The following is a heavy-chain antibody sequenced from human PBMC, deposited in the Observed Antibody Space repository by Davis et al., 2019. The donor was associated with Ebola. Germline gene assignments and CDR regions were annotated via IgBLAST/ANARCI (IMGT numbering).Heavy chain of an antibody. V-gene: IGHV1-69*13. CDR2: IIPIFGTA. Sequence: SVKVSCKASGGTFSSYAISWVRQAPGQGLEWMGGIIPIFGTANYAQKFQGRVTITADESTSTAYMELSRLRSDDTAVYYCAREVYSSGWYDSFWFDPWGQGTLVTVSS. CDR1: GGTFSSYA. CDR3: AREVYSSGWYDSFWFDP. D-gene: IGHD6-19*01. J-gene: IGHJ5*02.